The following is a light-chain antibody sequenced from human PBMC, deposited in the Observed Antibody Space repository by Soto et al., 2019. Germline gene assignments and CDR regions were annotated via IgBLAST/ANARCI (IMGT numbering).Light chain of an antibody. J-gene: IGKJ3*01. CDR2: KAS. CDR3: QHYNSYSEFS. Sequence: DIQMTQSPSTLSGSVGDRVTITCRASQTISSWLAWYQQKPGKAPKLLIYKASTLKSGVPSRFSGSGSGTEFTLTIGCLQPDDFATYYCQHYNSYSEFSFGPGTKVDIK. CDR1: QTISSW. V-gene: IGKV1-5*03.